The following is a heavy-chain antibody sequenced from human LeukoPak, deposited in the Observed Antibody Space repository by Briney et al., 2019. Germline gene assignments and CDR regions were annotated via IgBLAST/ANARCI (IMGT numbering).Heavy chain of an antibody. Sequence: PGGYLRLSCAASGFTFTSYSMNWVRQAPGRGLEWVSYISSGPNIYYADSVEGRFIISRDNARNSLYLHMNNLRAEDTGVYYCTRDPHSLDVWGNGTTVIVSS. J-gene: IGHJ6*04. CDR2: ISSGPNI. CDR3: TRDPHSLDV. D-gene: IGHD1-26*01. CDR1: GFTFTSYS. V-gene: IGHV3-48*01.